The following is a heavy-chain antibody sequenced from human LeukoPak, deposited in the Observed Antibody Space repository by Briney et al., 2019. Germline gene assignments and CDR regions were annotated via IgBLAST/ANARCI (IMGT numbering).Heavy chain of an antibody. Sequence: ASVKVSCKASGFTFTSSAMQWLRQARGERLEWIGWIVVGSGNTNYAQKFQERVTITRDMSTSTAYMELSSLRSEDTAVYYCARQTWDRYSSSWAPFDPWGQGTLVTVSS. V-gene: IGHV1-58*02. CDR2: IVVGSGNT. CDR1: GFTFTSSA. CDR3: ARQTWDRYSSSWAPFDP. J-gene: IGHJ5*02. D-gene: IGHD6-13*01.